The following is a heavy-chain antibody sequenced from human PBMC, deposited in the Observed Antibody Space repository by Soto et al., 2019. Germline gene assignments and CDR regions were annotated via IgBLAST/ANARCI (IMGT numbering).Heavy chain of an antibody. D-gene: IGHD6-19*01. CDR2: IYQNGHT. Sequence: QVQLQESGPGLVQPPGTLSLTCTVSSGSIKTDVWWSWLRRPPGKGLEWIGEIYQNGHTNYNPSLKSRVTMSVDKSKNQFSVMLTSVTAADTAIYYCARDAAVAGETDRFDYWGQGILVTVSS. V-gene: IGHV4-4*03. J-gene: IGHJ4*02. CDR3: ARDAAVAGETDRFDY. CDR1: SGSIKTDVW.